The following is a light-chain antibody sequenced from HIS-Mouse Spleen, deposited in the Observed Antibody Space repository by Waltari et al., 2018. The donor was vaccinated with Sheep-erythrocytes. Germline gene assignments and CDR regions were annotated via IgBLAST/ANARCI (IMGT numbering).Light chain of an antibody. V-gene: IGLV4-69*01. CDR2: LNSDGSH. CDR3: QTWGTGIQV. CDR1: SGHSSSA. Sequence: QLVLTQSPSASASLGASVKLTCTLSSGHSSSAIAWHQQQPEKGPRYFMKLNSDGSHSKGDGIPDRFSGSSSGAERYLTISSLQSEDEADYYCQTWGTGIQVFGGGTKLTVL. J-gene: IGLJ3*02.